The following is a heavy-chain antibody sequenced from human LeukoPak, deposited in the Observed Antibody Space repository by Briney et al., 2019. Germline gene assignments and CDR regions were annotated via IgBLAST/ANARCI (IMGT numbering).Heavy chain of an antibody. CDR3: ARVGWNYYDSSGYRIDN. Sequence: GGSLRLSCAASGFTFSSYSMNWVRQAPGKGLEWVSSISSSSSYIYYADSVKGRFTISRDNAKNSLYLQMNSLRAEDTAVYYCARVGWNYYDSSGYRIDNWGQGTLVTVSS. CDR1: GFTFSSYS. CDR2: ISSSSSYI. J-gene: IGHJ4*02. D-gene: IGHD3-22*01. V-gene: IGHV3-21*01.